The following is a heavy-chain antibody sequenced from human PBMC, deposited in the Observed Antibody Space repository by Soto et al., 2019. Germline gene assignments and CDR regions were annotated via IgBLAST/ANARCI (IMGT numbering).Heavy chain of an antibody. CDR3: ARDRAFWSGPLWAVNYYGMDV. D-gene: IGHD3-3*01. CDR2: ISSSGSTI. Sequence: SLRLSCAASGFTFSDYYMSWIRQAPGKGLEWVSYISSSGSTIYYADSVKGRFTISRDNAKNSLYLQMNSLRAEDTAVYYCARDRAFWSGPLWAVNYYGMDVWGQGTTVTVSS. V-gene: IGHV3-11*01. J-gene: IGHJ6*02. CDR1: GFTFSDYY.